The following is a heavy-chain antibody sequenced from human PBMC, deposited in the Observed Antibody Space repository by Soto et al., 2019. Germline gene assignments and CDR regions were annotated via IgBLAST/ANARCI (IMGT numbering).Heavy chain of an antibody. D-gene: IGHD2-15*01. CDR1: GDSISRSANY. Sequence: QLQLQESGPGLVKASETLSLTCSVSGDSISRSANYWGWVRHSPGRGLEWIGSFYYGGKTYFNPSLRSRVSLSADTSKNQLSLRLTSATAADTATYFCAKHPFTPLVTPYWYFDVWGRGTLVTVST. V-gene: IGHV4-39*01. CDR3: AKHPFTPLVTPYWYFDV. CDR2: FYYGGKT. J-gene: IGHJ2*01.